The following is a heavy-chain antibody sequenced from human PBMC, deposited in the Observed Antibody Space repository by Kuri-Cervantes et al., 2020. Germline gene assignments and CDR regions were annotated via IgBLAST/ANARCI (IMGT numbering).Heavy chain of an antibody. V-gene: IGHV3-30-3*01. CDR3: ARDRARWLPQGYFDL. CDR2: ISYDGSNK. D-gene: IGHD5-24*01. Sequence: GGSLRLSCAASGFTSSSYAMHWVRQAPGKGLEWVAVISYDGSNKYYADSVKGRFTISRDNSKNTLYLQMNSLRAEDTAVYYCARDRARWLPQGYFDLWGRGTLVTVSS. CDR1: GFTSSSYA. J-gene: IGHJ2*01.